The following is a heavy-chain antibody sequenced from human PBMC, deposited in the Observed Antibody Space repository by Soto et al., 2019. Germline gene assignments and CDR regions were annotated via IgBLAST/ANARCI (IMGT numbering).Heavy chain of an antibody. V-gene: IGHV3-23*01. J-gene: IGHJ4*02. Sequence: EVQLLESGGGLVQPGGSLRLSCTASGFTFSYCAMTWVRQTPGKGLEWVSTITGSGDKTSYSDSVEGRFTISRDNSNNSLYLQMNSLRAEDTALYYCAKSHPWWSLRSDYFGLGTLVTVSS. CDR1: GFTFSYCA. CDR3: AKSHPWWSLRSDY. CDR2: ITGSGDKT. D-gene: IGHD3-16*01.